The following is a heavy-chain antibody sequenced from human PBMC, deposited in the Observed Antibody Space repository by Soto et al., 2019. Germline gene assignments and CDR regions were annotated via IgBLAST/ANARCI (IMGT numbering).Heavy chain of an antibody. V-gene: IGHV1-69*13. Sequence: ASVKVSCKASGCTFSSYAISWVRQAPGQGLEWMGGIIPIFGTANYAQKFQGRVTITADESTSTAYMELSSLRSEDTAVYYCARDMSSGWPTDYYYYGMDVWGQGTTVTVSS. J-gene: IGHJ6*02. CDR2: IIPIFGTA. D-gene: IGHD6-19*01. CDR1: GCTFSSYA. CDR3: ARDMSSGWPTDYYYYGMDV.